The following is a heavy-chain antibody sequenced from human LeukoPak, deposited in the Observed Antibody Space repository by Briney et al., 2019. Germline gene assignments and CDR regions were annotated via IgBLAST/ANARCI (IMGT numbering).Heavy chain of an antibody. CDR3: ARYYYDSSGYYYPFDY. J-gene: IGHJ4*02. CDR2: ISSSGGTI. V-gene: IGHV3-11*04. CDR1: GFTFSDYY. D-gene: IGHD3-22*01. Sequence: GGSLRLSCAASGFTFSDYYMSWIRQAPGKGLEWVSYISSSGGTIYYADSVKGRFTISRDNAKNSLYLQMNSLRAEDTAVYYCARYYYDSSGYYYPFDYWGQGTLVTVSS.